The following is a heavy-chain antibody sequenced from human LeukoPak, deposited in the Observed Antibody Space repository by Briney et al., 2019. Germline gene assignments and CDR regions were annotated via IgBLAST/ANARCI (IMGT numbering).Heavy chain of an antibody. CDR1: GGTFSSYA. Sequence: SVKVSCKASGGTFSSYAISWVREAPGQGLEWMGRIITILGIANYAQKFQGRVTITADKSTSTAYMELSSLRSEDAAVYYCARDLKRITMVRGVSSMDVWGQGTTVTVSS. J-gene: IGHJ6*02. CDR2: IITILGIA. CDR3: ARDLKRITMVRGVSSMDV. V-gene: IGHV1-69*04. D-gene: IGHD3-10*01.